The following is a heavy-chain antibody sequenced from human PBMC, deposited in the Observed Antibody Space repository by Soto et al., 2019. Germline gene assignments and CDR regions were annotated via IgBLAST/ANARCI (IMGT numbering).Heavy chain of an antibody. CDR1: GFIADDYA. CDR2: ISSNSATI. V-gene: IGHV3-9*02. CDR3: VKDIKWGWMTTIHYFDS. Sequence: EVQLVESGGGLVQPGRSLRLSCVASGFIADDYAMHCVRQAPGKGLEWVSGISSNSATINYADSVKGRFTISRDNAKNPLFLQRNSLRPENTALYDCVKDIKWGWMTTIHYFDSWGQGTLVTVSS. J-gene: IGHJ4*02. D-gene: IGHD4-17*01.